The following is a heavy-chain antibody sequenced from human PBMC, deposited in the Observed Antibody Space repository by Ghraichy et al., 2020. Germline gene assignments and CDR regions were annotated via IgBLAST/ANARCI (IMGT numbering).Heavy chain of an antibody. J-gene: IGHJ5*02. CDR1: GGSISSSSYY. Sequence: SETLSLTCTVSGGSISSSSYYWGWIRQPPGKGLEWIGSIYYSGSTYYNPSLKSRVTISVDTSKNQFSLKLSSVTAADTAVYYCARQASDLVVASLRNWFDPWGQGTLVTVSS. CDR2: IYYSGST. CDR3: ARQASDLVVASLRNWFDP. D-gene: IGHD2-15*01. V-gene: IGHV4-39*01.